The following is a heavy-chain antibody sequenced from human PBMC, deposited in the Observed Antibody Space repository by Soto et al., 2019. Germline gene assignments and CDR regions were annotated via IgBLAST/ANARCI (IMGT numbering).Heavy chain of an antibody. D-gene: IGHD3-16*01. Sequence: TSETLSLTCTVSGDSVSSGSYYWTWIRQPPGKGLEWIGYISYSGSTNYNPSLKSRVAISVDTSKNQFSLNLSSVAAADTAVYYCARDTVKFGTSYYYYGMDVWGQGTRVTVS. CDR3: ARDTVKFGTSYYYYGMDV. J-gene: IGHJ6*02. CDR1: GDSVSSGSYY. CDR2: ISYSGST. V-gene: IGHV4-61*01.